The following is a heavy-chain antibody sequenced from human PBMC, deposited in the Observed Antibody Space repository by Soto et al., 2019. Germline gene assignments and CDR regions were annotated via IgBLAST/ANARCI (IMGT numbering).Heavy chain of an antibody. CDR1: GFMFNDYA. Sequence: GGPLRLSCATSGFMFNDYAMYWVRQAPGQGLEWVAMISSDGNHQFYVDNVRGRFTVSRDNSKNTLNLQMNSLRPEDTAVYYCSRGTYYPQSSGLHADYWGPGTVVTVSS. J-gene: IGHJ4*02. CDR3: SRGTYYPQSSGLHADY. V-gene: IGHV3-30*03. D-gene: IGHD3-22*01. CDR2: ISSDGNHQ.